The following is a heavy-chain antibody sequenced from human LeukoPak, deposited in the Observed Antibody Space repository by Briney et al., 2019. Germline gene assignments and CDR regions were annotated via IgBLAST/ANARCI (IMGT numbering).Heavy chain of an antibody. D-gene: IGHD2-2*02. V-gene: IGHV3-7*01. CDR2: IKQDGSEK. Sequence: GGSLRLSCAASGFTFSSYWMSWVRQAPGKGLEWVANIKQDGSEKYYVDSVKGRFTISRDNAKNSLYLQMNSLRAEDTAVYYCVSIVVVPAAIGMDYWGQGTLVTVSS. CDR1: GFTFSSYW. J-gene: IGHJ4*02. CDR3: VSIVVVPAAIGMDY.